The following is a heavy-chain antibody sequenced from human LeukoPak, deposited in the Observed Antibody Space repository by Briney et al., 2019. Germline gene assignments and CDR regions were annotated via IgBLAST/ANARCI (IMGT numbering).Heavy chain of an antibody. CDR2: IIPILGVA. J-gene: IGHJ4*02. CDR3: AREAWGSSCSDY. V-gene: IGHV1-69*04. Sequence: ASVKVSCKASGGTFSSYAISWVRQAPGQGLEWLGRIIPILGVANYAQKFQGRVTITRDTSASTAYMELSSLRSEDTAVYYCAREAWGSSCSDYWGQGTLVTVSP. CDR1: GGTFSSYA. D-gene: IGHD6-13*01.